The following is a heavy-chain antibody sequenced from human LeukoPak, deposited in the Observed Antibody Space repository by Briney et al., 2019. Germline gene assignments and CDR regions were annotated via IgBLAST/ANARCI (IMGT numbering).Heavy chain of an antibody. CDR2: IYYSGST. CDR3: ARAGYSSGWVY. D-gene: IGHD6-19*01. CDR1: GFTFSSYS. V-gene: IGHV4-59*01. Sequence: GSLRLSCAASGFTFSSYSMNWVRQAPGKGLEWIGYIYYSGSTNYNPSLKSRVTISVDTSKNQFSLKLSSVTAADTAVYYCARAGYSSGWVYWGQGTLVTVSS. J-gene: IGHJ4*02.